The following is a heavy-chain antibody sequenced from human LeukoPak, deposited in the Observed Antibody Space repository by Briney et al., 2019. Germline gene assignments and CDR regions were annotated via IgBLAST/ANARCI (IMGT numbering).Heavy chain of an antibody. CDR1: GGSISTYY. CDR3: ARDRSYYSDTGTDY. V-gene: IGHV4-59*01. Sequence: PSETLSLTCTVSGGSISTYYWSWIRQPPGKGLEWIGYIYYSGSKNYNPSLKSRVTISVDTSKNQFSLKLSSVTAADTAVYYCARDRSYYSDTGTDYWGQGALVTVSS. CDR2: IYYSGSK. D-gene: IGHD3-22*01. J-gene: IGHJ4*02.